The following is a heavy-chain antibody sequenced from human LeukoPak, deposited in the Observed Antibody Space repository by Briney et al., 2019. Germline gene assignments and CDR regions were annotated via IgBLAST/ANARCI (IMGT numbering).Heavy chain of an antibody. J-gene: IGHJ4*02. CDR3: ASLAANYYDSSGYYYFDY. D-gene: IGHD3-22*01. CDR1: GYTFTSYA. CDR2: INAGNGNT. V-gene: IGHV1-3*01. Sequence: ASVKVSCKASGYTFTSYAMHWVRQAPGQRLEWMGWINAGNGNTKYSQKSQGRVTITRDTSASTAYMELSSLRSEDTAVYYCASLAANYYDSSGYYYFDYWGQGTLVTVSS.